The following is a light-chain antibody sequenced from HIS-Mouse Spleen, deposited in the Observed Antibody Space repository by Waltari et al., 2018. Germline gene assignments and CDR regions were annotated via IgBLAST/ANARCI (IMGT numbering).Light chain of an antibody. CDR2: DVS. V-gene: IGLV2-11*01. Sequence: QSALTQPRSVSGSPGQSVTISCTGPSSDVGGYNSVSWYQQHPGKAPKLMIYDVSKRPSGGPDRFYGSKSGNTASLTISGLQAEDEADYYCCSYAGSYTLVFGGGTKLTVL. CDR1: SSDVGGYNS. CDR3: CSYAGSYTLV. J-gene: IGLJ2*01.